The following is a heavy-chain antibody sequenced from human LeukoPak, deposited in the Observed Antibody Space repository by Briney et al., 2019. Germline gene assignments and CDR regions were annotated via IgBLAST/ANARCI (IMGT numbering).Heavy chain of an antibody. CDR2: IIPIFDTA. CDR1: GGTFSTFA. V-gene: IGHV1-69*13. D-gene: IGHD3-9*01. J-gene: IGHJ6*03. CDR3: ARDLERYDVLTGHEPPYYYHYMDV. Sequence: SVKVSCKASGGTFSTFAIGWVRQAPGQGLEWMGGIIPIFDTANYAQKFQGRVMITADESTSTAYMELSSLRSEDTAVYYCARDLERYDVLTGHEPPYYYHYMDVWGKGTTVTVSS.